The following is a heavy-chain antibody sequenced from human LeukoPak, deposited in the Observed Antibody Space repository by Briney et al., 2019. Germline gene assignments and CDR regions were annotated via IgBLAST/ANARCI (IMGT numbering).Heavy chain of an antibody. D-gene: IGHD4-17*01. CDR1: GPSISSYY. Sequence: SETLSLTCTVSGPSISSYYWSWIRRPPGKGLEWIGYIYDSGSTNYNPSLKSRLTISVDTSNNQFSLKLSSVTAADTAVYYCARGSVTTYYFYGMDVWGKGTTVTVSS. V-gene: IGHV4-59*01. CDR2: IYDSGST. CDR3: ARGSVTTYYFYGMDV. J-gene: IGHJ6*04.